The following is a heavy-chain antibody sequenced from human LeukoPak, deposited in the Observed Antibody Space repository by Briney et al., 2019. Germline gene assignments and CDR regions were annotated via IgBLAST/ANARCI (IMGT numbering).Heavy chain of an antibody. Sequence: ASVTVSCTASGYTFTSYAMHWVRQAPGQRLEWMGWINAGNGNTKYSQKFQGRVTITRDTPASTAYMELSSLRSEDTAVYYCARDRGLYYYDSSGYYDYWGQGTLVTVSS. CDR2: INAGNGNT. D-gene: IGHD3-22*01. CDR3: ARDRGLYYYDSSGYYDY. CDR1: GYTFTSYA. J-gene: IGHJ4*02. V-gene: IGHV1-3*01.